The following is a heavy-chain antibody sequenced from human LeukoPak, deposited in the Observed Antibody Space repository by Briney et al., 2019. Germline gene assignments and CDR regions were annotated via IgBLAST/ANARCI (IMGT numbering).Heavy chain of an antibody. J-gene: IGHJ3*02. V-gene: IGHV1-18*01. CDR2: ISAYNGNT. D-gene: IGHD3-22*01. Sequence: ASVKVSCKASGYTFTSYGISWVRQAPGQGLEWMGWISAYNGNTNYAQKLQGRVTMTTDTSTSTAYMELRSLRSDDTAVYYCARGSTYYYDSSGYPLHDAFDIWGQGIMVTVSS. CDR3: ARGSTYYYDSSGYPLHDAFDI. CDR1: GYTFTSYG.